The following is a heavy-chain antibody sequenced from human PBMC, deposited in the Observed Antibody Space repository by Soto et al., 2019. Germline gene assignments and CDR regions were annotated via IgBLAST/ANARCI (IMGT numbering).Heavy chain of an antibody. Sequence: PSETLSLTCTVSGGSISSGGYYWSWIRQHPGKGLEWIGYIYYSGGTYYNPSLKSRVTISVDTSKNQFSLKLSSVTAADTAVYYCARASRYSGYAFDYWGQGTLVTVSS. CDR2: IYYSGGT. V-gene: IGHV4-31*03. CDR3: ARASRYSGYAFDY. J-gene: IGHJ4*02. CDR1: GGSISSGGYY. D-gene: IGHD5-12*01.